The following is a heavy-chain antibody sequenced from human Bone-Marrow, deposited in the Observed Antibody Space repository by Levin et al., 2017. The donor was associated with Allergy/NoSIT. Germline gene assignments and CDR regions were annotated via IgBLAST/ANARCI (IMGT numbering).Heavy chain of an antibody. CDR3: ATERSTAWDQ. Sequence: GESLKISCAVSGSPFRDHYLGWIRQAPGKGLEWISYISSSGDTIYYADSVKGRFSVSRDNAKHSLYLHLNNVTAQETAVYYCATERSTAWDQWGQGTLVTVSS. CDR1: GSPFRDHY. V-gene: IGHV3-11*01. D-gene: IGHD1-26*01. J-gene: IGHJ4*02. CDR2: ISSSGDTI.